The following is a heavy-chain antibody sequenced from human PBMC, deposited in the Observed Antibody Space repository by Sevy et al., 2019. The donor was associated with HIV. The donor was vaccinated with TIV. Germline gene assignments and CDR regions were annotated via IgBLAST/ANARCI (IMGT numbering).Heavy chain of an antibody. CDR1: GFTFSNYS. CDR3: ARDVEQQLADY. CDR2: ISTSSTYI. D-gene: IGHD6-13*01. J-gene: IGHJ4*02. V-gene: IGHV3-21*01. Sequence: GGSLRLSCAASGFTFSNYSMNWVRQAPGKGPEWVSSISTSSTYIYHADSVKDRFTISRDDAKNSLYLQMNSLRAEDTAIYYCARDVEQQLADYWGQGTLVTVSS.